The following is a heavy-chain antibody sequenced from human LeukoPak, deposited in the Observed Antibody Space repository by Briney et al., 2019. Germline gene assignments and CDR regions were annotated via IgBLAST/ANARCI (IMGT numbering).Heavy chain of an antibody. CDR2: INTSGRTK. D-gene: IGHD1-20*01. V-gene: IGHV3-11*04. CDR3: ARDNNWSPDY. Sequence: GGSLRLSCAASGFTFTNAWMSWVRQAPGKGLEWVSYINTSGRTKYYADSVKGRFTISRDNAKNSLYLQMNSLRAEDTAVYYCARDNNWSPDYWGQGTLVTVSS. CDR1: GFTFTNAW. J-gene: IGHJ4*02.